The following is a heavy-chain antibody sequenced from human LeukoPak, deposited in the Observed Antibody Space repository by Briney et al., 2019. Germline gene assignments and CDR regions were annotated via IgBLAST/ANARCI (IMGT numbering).Heavy chain of an antibody. V-gene: IGHV3-23*01. CDR1: GFTFSNAW. D-gene: IGHD4-23*01. J-gene: IGHJ4*02. CDR3: AKDLGSVVTPPSLDY. CDR2: ISGSGGST. Sequence: PGGSLRLSCATSGFTFSNAWMNWVRQAPGKGLEWVSAISGSGGSTYYADSVKGRFTISRDNSKNTLYLQMNSLRAEDTAVYYCAKDLGSVVTPPSLDYWGQGTLVTVSS.